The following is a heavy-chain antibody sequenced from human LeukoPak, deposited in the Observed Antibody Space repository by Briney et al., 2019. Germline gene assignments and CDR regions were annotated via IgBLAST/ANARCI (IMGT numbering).Heavy chain of an antibody. CDR1: GFTFSSYS. J-gene: IGHJ3*02. CDR2: ISSSSSYI. CDR3: ARVTWGRRNDAFDI. Sequence: PGGSLRLSCAASGFTFSSYSMNWVRQAPGKGLEWVSSISSSSSYIYYADSVKGRFTISRDNAKNSLYLQMNSLRAEDTAVYYCARVTWGRRNDAFDIWGQGTMVTVSS. D-gene: IGHD3-16*01. V-gene: IGHV3-21*01.